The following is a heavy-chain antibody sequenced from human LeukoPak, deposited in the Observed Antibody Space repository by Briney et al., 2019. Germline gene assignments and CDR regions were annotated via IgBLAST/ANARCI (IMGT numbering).Heavy chain of an antibody. Sequence: PGGSLRLSCVASGFTVSSNYMSWVRQAPGKGLEWVSVIYSGGSTYYADSVKGRFTISRDNSKNTLYLQMNSLRAEDTAVYYYASGSGSYRTPYYYMDVWGTGTTVTVSS. J-gene: IGHJ6*03. V-gene: IGHV3-53*01. CDR1: GFTVSSNY. CDR2: IYSGGST. D-gene: IGHD3-10*01. CDR3: ASGSGSYRTPYYYMDV.